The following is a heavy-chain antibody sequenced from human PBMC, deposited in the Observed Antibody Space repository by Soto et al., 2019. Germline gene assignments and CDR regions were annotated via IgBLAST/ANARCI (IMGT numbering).Heavy chain of an antibody. CDR3: ARQIGDDPFDV. D-gene: IGHD3-3*01. Sequence: QMQLQESGPRLVKASETLSLTCTVSGGSISTYYWNWIRQSPGKGLEWIGYIYRTGSTHYNPSLNSRVAISLDTSRNKFFLKLHSVTAADTAVYFCARQIGDDPFDVWGQGTMVTVSS. J-gene: IGHJ3*01. CDR2: IYRTGST. V-gene: IGHV4-4*09. CDR1: GGSISTYY.